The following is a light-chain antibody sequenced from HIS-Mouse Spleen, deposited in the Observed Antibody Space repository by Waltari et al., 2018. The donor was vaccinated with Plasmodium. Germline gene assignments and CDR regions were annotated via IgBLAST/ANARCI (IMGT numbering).Light chain of an antibody. Sequence: QSVFTQPPSVSAAPGQEVTISCSGSSSTIGNYYVSRSQQLPGTAPKLLIYDNNKRPSGIPDRFSGSKSGTSATLGITGLQTGDEADYYCGTWDSSLSAGVVFGGGTKLTVL. V-gene: IGLV1-51*01. CDR1: SSTIGNYY. CDR2: DNN. J-gene: IGLJ2*01. CDR3: GTWDSSLSAGVV.